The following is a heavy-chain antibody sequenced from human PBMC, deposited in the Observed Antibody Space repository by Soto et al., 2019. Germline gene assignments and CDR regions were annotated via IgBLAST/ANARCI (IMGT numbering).Heavy chain of an antibody. CDR2: INPTDGNT. J-gene: IGHJ4*02. V-gene: IGHV1-46*01. CDR3: ASCGTAGSSCDN. CDR1: GYPFTSYY. Sequence: QVQLVQSEAELRKPGTSVKVSCKTSGYPFTSYYMNWVRQAPGQGLEWMGVINPTDGNTTYSQKSHGRLTTPRDTSTSTVYMALSPLRFDDTAAYYCASCGTAGSSCDNWGQRTLVAVSS. D-gene: IGHD6-13*01.